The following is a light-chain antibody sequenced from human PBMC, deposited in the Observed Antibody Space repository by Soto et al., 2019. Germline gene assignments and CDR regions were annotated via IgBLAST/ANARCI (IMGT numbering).Light chain of an antibody. CDR3: QQYKSYPWT. CDR1: QSISSW. J-gene: IGKJ1*01. CDR2: DAS. Sequence: DIQMTQSPSTLSASVGDRVTITCRASQSISSWLAWYQQKPGKAPKLLIYDASSVESGVPSRFSGSGSGTEFTLTISSLQPDDFATYYCQQYKSYPWTFGQGTKVDIK. V-gene: IGKV1-5*01.